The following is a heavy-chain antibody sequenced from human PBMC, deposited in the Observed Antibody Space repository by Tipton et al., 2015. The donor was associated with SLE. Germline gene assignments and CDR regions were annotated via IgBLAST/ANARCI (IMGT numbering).Heavy chain of an antibody. CDR1: AGSFTSYY. V-gene: IGHV4-34*01. Sequence: TLSLTCKVSAGSFTSYYWSWVRQSPTKGLEWIGEINHGGSTNYNPSLKSRVTISEDTSKNQFSLKLTSVTAADTAIYYCVRGHPHIVVLIGGGWFDPWGQGTLVTVSS. CDR2: INHGGST. CDR3: VRGHPHIVVLIGGGWFDP. D-gene: IGHD2-21*01. J-gene: IGHJ5*02.